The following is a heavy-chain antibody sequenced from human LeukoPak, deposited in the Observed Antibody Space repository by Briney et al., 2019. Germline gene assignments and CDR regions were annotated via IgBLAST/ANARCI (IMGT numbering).Heavy chain of an antibody. Sequence: ASVKVSCKASGYIFISYGISWVRQATGQGLEWMGWMNPNSGNTGYAQKFQGRVTMTRNTSISTAYMELRSLRSDDTAVYYCARDVDYWGQGTLVTVSS. CDR1: GYIFISYG. CDR3: ARDVDY. CDR2: MNPNSGNT. J-gene: IGHJ4*02. V-gene: IGHV1-8*01.